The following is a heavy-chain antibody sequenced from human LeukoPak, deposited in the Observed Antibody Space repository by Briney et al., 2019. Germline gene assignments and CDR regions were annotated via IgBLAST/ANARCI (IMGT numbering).Heavy chain of an antibody. D-gene: IGHD6-13*01. CDR2: IYYSGST. CDR1: GGSISSYS. Sequence: SETLSLTCTVSGGSISSYSWTWIRQPPGKGLEWIGYIYYSGSTNYNPSLKSRVTISVDTSKNQFSLKLSSATAADTAVYYCAREGSSWNPPDNWGQGTLVTVSS. CDR3: AREGSSWNPPDN. V-gene: IGHV4-59*01. J-gene: IGHJ4*02.